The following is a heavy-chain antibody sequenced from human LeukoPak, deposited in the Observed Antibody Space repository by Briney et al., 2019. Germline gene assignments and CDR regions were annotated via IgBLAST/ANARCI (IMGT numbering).Heavy chain of an antibody. J-gene: IGHJ4*02. CDR2: ISAYNSNT. D-gene: IGHD3-10*01. Sequence: ASVKVSCKASGYTFTSHGISWVRQAPGQGLEWMGWISAYNSNTNYAQKLQGRVTMTTDTSTSTAYMELSSLRSDDTAVYYCARVQLLLLWFGELLSNPAPDYYFDYWGQGTLVTVSS. CDR3: ARVQLLLLWFGELLSNPAPDYYFDY. CDR1: GYTFTSHG. V-gene: IGHV1-18*01.